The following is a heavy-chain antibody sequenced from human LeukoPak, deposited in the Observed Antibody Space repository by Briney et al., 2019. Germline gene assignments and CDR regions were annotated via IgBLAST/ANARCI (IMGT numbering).Heavy chain of an antibody. Sequence: GSSVMVSCKASGGTYSSYAISWVRHAPGQGLEWMGRIIPILGIANYAQKFQGRVTITADKSTSTAYMELSSLRSEDTAVYYCARASAIVPFYFDYWGQGTLVTVSS. V-gene: IGHV1-69*04. D-gene: IGHD1-26*01. J-gene: IGHJ4*02. CDR3: ARASAIVPFYFDY. CDR2: IIPILGIA. CDR1: GGTYSSYA.